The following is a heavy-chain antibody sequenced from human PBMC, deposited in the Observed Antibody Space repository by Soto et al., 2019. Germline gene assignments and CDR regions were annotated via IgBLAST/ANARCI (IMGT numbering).Heavy chain of an antibody. V-gene: IGHV1-2*02. J-gene: IGHJ5*02. CDR3: ATGTNGTTGWYHP. CDR1: GYTFTDFY. D-gene: IGHD1-1*01. CDR2: INPKTGDT. Sequence: QVQLEQSGTEVKKPGASVTVSCKSSGYTFTDFYLHWLRQAPGQGLEWVGWINPKTGDTKSSQKFQGRVTMSRDTSVSTAYIDLTSLTSDDTAMYYCATGTNGTTGWYHPWGQGTRVTVSS.